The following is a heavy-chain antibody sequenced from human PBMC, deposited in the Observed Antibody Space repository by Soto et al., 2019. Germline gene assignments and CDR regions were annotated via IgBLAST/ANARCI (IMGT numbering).Heavy chain of an antibody. J-gene: IGHJ4*02. CDR1: GVTFSSYS. Sequence: GVSLRLPCAASGVTFSSYSMNWVRQAPGKGLEWVSYISSSSSTIYYADPVKGRFTISRDQSKNTLYLQMNSLRAEDTAVYYCARDFCPVPTCYDLWGQGVLVTVSS. D-gene: IGHD2-2*01. CDR3: ARDFCPVPTCYDL. CDR2: ISSSSSTI. V-gene: IGHV3-48*01.